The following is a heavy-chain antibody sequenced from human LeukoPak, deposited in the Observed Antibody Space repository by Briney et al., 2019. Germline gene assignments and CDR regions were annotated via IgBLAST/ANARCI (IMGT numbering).Heavy chain of an antibody. V-gene: IGHV3-33*01. CDR1: GFTLNSYG. Sequence: GRSLRLSCAASGFTLNSYGMHWVRRAPGKGLEGVAVICYDGSNKYYAESVKGRFTISRDISKNTLYMQMNSLRAQDTAVYSCPRYWGTYFYFDSWGQGTLVTVSS. D-gene: IGHD7-27*01. CDR2: ICYDGSNK. CDR3: PRYWGTYFYFDS. J-gene: IGHJ4*02.